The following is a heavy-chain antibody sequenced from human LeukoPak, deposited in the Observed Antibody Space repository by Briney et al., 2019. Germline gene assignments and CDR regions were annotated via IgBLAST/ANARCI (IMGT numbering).Heavy chain of an antibody. Sequence: SETLSLTCTVAGGSISSYYWSWIRQPAGKGMAWIGRIYTSGSTNYNPSLKSRVTMSVDTSKNQFSLKLSSVTAADTAVYYCASATWAYAFDIWGQGTMVTVSS. V-gene: IGHV4-4*07. CDR2: IYTSGST. J-gene: IGHJ3*02. CDR3: ASATWAYAFDI. D-gene: IGHD2-15*01. CDR1: GGSISSYY.